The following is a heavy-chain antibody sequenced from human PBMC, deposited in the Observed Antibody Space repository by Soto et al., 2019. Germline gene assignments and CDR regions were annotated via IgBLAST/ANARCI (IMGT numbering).Heavy chain of an antibody. CDR3: ARWSYLDY. D-gene: IGHD3-3*01. V-gene: IGHV3-23*01. CDR1: GFSFGSYA. J-gene: IGHJ4*02. Sequence: PGGPLRLSGASSGFSFGSYALSWVRQAPGKGLEWVSTISGSDGKTFYADSVKGRFSISRDTSQSTLYLQMNSLRADDTAMYYCARWSYLDYWGQGTRVTVSS. CDR2: ISGSDGKT.